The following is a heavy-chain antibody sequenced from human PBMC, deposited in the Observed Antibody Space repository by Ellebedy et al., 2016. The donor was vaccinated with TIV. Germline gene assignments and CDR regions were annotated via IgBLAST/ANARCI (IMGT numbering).Heavy chain of an antibody. V-gene: IGHV1-18*01. J-gene: IGHJ4*02. CDR3: ARGDGYNYVVDY. D-gene: IGHD5-24*01. CDR2: ISAYNGNT. CDR1: GYTFTSYG. Sequence: ASVKVSXXASGYTFTSYGISWVRQAPGQGLEWMGWISAYNGNTNYAQKLQGRVTMTRDTSTSTVYMELSSLRSEDTAVYYCARGDGYNYVVDYWGQGTLVTVSS.